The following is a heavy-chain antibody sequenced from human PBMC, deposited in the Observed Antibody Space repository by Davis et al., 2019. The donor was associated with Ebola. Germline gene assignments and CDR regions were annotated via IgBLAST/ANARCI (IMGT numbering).Heavy chain of an antibody. J-gene: IGHJ4*02. CDR2: ISGSGGST. Sequence: PGGSLRLSFAASGFTFISYAMSWVRQAPGKGLEWVSAISGSGGSTYYADSVKGRFTISRDNSKNTLYLQMNSLRAEDTAVYYCAKAVTVLVLRFLETAWGYFDYWGQGTLVTVSS. CDR3: AKAVTVLVLRFLETAWGYFDY. CDR1: GFTFISYA. D-gene: IGHD3-3*01. V-gene: IGHV3-23*01.